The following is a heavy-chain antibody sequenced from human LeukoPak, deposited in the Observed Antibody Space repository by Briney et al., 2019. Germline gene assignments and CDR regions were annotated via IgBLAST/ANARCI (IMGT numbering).Heavy chain of an antibody. Sequence: ASVKVSCTASGYTFTGYYMHWVRQAPGQGLEWMGWINPNSGGTNYAQKFQGRVTMTRDTSISTAYMELSRLRSDDTAVYYCARAENYYDSSGYHRPYYYYGMDVWGQGTTVTVSS. D-gene: IGHD3-22*01. J-gene: IGHJ6*02. CDR3: ARAENYYDSSGYHRPYYYYGMDV. V-gene: IGHV1-2*02. CDR1: GYTFTGYY. CDR2: INPNSGGT.